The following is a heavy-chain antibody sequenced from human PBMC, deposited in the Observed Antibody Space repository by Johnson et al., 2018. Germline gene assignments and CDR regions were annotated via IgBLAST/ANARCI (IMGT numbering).Heavy chain of an antibody. J-gene: IGHJ1*01. D-gene: IGHD6-13*01. CDR2: ISSDGGTA. CDR3: AKDWEIAAVGTGGYFHH. CDR1: GFTFSRHG. Sequence: QVQLVESGGGVVQPGGSLRLSCAASGFTFSRHGMHWVRQVPGKGLEWVAGISSDGGTAYYADSGKGRFTISRHNSQNTLTLQMNSLRAGDTAVYYCAKDWEIAAVGTGGYFHHWGQGTLVTVSS. V-gene: IGHV3-30*18.